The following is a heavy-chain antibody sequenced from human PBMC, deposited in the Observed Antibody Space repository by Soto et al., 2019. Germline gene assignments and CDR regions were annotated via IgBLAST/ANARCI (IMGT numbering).Heavy chain of an antibody. J-gene: IGHJ4*02. D-gene: IGHD6-13*01. Sequence: SETLSLTCAVYGGSFSGYYWSWIRQPPGKGLEWIGEINHSGSTNYNPSLKSRVTISVDTSKNQFSLKLSSVTAADTAVYYCGGGIAAAGDYWGQGTLVTVSS. CDR2: INHSGST. V-gene: IGHV4-34*01. CDR1: GGSFSGYY. CDR3: GGGIAAAGDY.